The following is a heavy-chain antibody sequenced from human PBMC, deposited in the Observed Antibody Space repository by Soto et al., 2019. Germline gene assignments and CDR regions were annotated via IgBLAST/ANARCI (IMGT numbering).Heavy chain of an antibody. J-gene: IGHJ6*02. V-gene: IGHV4-31*03. D-gene: IGHD1-26*01. CDR1: GGSISSGGYY. Sequence: SETLSLTCTVSGGSISSGGYYWSWIRQHPGKGLEWIGYIYYSGSTYYNPSLKSRVTISVDTSKNQFSLKLSSVTAADTAVYYCAREMGAPRPRENYGMDVWGQGTTVTVSS. CDR3: AREMGAPRPRENYGMDV. CDR2: IYYSGST.